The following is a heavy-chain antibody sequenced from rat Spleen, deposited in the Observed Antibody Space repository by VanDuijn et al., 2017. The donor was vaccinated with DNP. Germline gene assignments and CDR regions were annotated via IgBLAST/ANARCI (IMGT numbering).Heavy chain of an antibody. Sequence: EVQLVESGGGLVQPGRSLKLSCAVSRITFSDHNMAWVRQAPKKGLEWVATISYDGSDTYYHDSVKGRFTISRDNAKSTLYLQMDSLRSEDTATYYCAGRPPPTRGPFDYWGQGVTVTVSS. V-gene: IGHV5-7*01. CDR3: AGRPPPTRGPFDY. D-gene: IGHD1-4*01. J-gene: IGHJ2*01. CDR2: ISYDGSDT. CDR1: RITFSDHN.